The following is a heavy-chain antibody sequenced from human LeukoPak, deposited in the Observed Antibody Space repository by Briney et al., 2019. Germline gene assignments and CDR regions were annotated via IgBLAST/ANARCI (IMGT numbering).Heavy chain of an antibody. CDR2: IIPIFGTA. Sequence: SVKVSCKASGGTFSSYAISWVRQAPGQGLEWMGGIIPIFGTANYAQKFQGRVTITTDESTSTAYMELSSLRSEDTAVYYCARLPLYCSGGGCYYYYYYMDVWGKGTTVTVSS. CDR3: ARLPLYCSGGGCYYYYYYMDV. V-gene: IGHV1-69*05. D-gene: IGHD2-15*01. J-gene: IGHJ6*03. CDR1: GGTFSSYA.